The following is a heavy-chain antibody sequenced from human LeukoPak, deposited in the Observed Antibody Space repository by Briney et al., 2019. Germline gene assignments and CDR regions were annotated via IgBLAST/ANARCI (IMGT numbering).Heavy chain of an antibody. Sequence: PSETLSLTCAVYGGSFSGYYWSWIRQPPGKGLEWIGEINHSGSTNYNPSLKSRVTISVDTSKNQFSLKLSSVTAADTAVYCCARGRGEYCSSTSCYYYYGMDVWGKGTTVTVSS. D-gene: IGHD2-2*01. J-gene: IGHJ6*04. CDR3: ARGRGEYCSSTSCYYYYGMDV. V-gene: IGHV4-34*01. CDR2: INHSGST. CDR1: GGSFSGYY.